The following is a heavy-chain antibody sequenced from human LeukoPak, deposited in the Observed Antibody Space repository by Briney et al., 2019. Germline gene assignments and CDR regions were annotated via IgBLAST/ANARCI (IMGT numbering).Heavy chain of an antibody. CDR2: IRGSGGST. CDR3: AKARGDILTGYCYYFDY. J-gene: IGHJ4*02. Sequence: GGSLRLSCAASGFTFSTYAMSWVRQAPGKGLDWVSGIRGSGGSTYYADSVKGRFTISRDNSKNTLYLQMDSLRAEDTAVYYCAKARGDILTGYCYYFDYWGQGTLVTVSS. D-gene: IGHD3-9*01. CDR1: GFTFSTYA. V-gene: IGHV3-23*01.